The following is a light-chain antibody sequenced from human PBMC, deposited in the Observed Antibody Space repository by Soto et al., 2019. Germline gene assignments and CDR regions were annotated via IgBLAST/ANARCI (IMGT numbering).Light chain of an antibody. CDR3: QQYNQWPPWT. J-gene: IGKJ1*01. Sequence: EIVLTQSAATLSQSPGERSTLSFRFSLDVGSDLAWYQQKPGQAPRLLIYGASTRAAGIPARCSGSGSGTEFTLTISSLQSEDFAVYYCQQYNQWPPWTFGQGTKVDI. V-gene: IGKV3-15*01. CDR2: GAS. CDR1: LDVGSD.